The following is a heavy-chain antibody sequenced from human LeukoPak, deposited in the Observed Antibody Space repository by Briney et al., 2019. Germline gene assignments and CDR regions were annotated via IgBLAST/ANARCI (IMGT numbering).Heavy chain of an antibody. CDR2: IYKSGST. J-gene: IGHJ4*02. D-gene: IGHD1-1*01. CDR1: GGSIGWDY. CDR3: ARDLSGGTFDY. V-gene: IGHV4-4*07. Sequence: PSETLSLTCTVSGGSIGWDYWSWIRQSAGKGLEWVGRIYKSGSTNYNPSFRSRVTMSVDTSKNQFSLNVTSVTAADTAVYYCARDLSGGTFDYWGQGTLVTVSS.